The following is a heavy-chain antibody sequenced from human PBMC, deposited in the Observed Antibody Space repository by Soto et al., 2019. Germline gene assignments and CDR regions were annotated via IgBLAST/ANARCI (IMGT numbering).Heavy chain of an antibody. J-gene: IGHJ4*02. V-gene: IGHV4-59*08. CDR3: TRSPMTAAGTLEY. Sequence: LSLTCTVSGGSISNYYLTWIRQPPGKGLEWIGFIYDSGGTNYNPSLKSRLTMSVDTSKSHFSLKLSYVTAADTAIYYCTRSPMTAAGTLEYWGQGTLVTVSS. CDR2: IYDSGGT. CDR1: GGSISNYY. D-gene: IGHD6-13*01.